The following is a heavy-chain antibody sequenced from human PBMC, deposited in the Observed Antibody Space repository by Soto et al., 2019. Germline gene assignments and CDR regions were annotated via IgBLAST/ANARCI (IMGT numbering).Heavy chain of an antibody. J-gene: IGHJ1*01. CDR2: ISYDGSNK. D-gene: IGHD6-6*01. V-gene: IGHV3-30*18. CDR1: GFTFSSYG. CDR3: AKVRYSSSSRFFESAEYFQH. Sequence: GGSLRLSCAASGFTFSSYGMHWVRQAPGKGLEWVAVISYDGSNKYYADSVKGRFTISRDNSKNTLYLQMNGLRAEDTAVYYCAKVRYSSSSRFFESAEYFQHWGQGTLVTVSS.